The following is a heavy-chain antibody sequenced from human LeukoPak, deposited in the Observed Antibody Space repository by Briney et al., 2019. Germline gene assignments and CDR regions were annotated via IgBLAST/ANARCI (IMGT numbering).Heavy chain of an antibody. CDR1: GGSFSGYY. D-gene: IGHD3-22*01. J-gene: IGHJ3*02. CDR2: INHSGST. CDR3: ARGTFETTIVVLERLSPDAFDI. V-gene: IGHV4-34*01. Sequence: SETLSLTCAVYGGSFSGYYWSWLRQPPGKGLEWIGEINHSGSTNYNPSLKSRVTISVDTSKNQFSLKLSSVTAADTAVYYCARGTFETTIVVLERLSPDAFDIWGQGTMVTVSS.